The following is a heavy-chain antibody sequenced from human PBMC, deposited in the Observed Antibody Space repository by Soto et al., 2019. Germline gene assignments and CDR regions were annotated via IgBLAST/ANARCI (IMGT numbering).Heavy chain of an antibody. CDR2: ISSRSDI. Sequence: GGSLSLSCVGSGFTFSTYSFNWLRQAPGKGLEWVSSISSRSDIYYADSVKSRFTISRDNAKNSVSLQMNSVRAEDTAVYYCAREFSPWALSYGLDVWGQGTTVTVSS. CDR1: GFTFSTYS. V-gene: IGHV3-21*01. J-gene: IGHJ6*02. D-gene: IGHD3-3*01. CDR3: AREFSPWALSYGLDV.